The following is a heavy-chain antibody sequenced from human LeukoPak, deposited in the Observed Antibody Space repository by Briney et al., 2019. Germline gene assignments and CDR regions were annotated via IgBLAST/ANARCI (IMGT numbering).Heavy chain of an antibody. CDR2: IRHDGSNK. V-gene: IGHV3-30*02. J-gene: IGHJ4*02. CDR3: AKGRWLQGYFDY. Sequence: GGSLRLSCTTSGFIFSNYGMRWVRQAPGKGLEWVAFIRHDGSNKYYADSVKGRCTISRDNSKKTVYLQMNSLRTEDTAVYYCAKGRWLQGYFDYWGQGTLVTVSS. D-gene: IGHD5-24*01. CDR1: GFIFSNYG.